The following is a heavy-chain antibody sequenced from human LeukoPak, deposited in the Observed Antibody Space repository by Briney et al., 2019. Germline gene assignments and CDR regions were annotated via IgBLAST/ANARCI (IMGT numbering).Heavy chain of an antibody. CDR2: FSGCGGST. CDR1: GFTFSRYA. CDR3: AKDYYYDISGFDY. D-gene: IGHD3-22*01. Sequence: GGSLRLSCAASGFTFSRYAMSWVRRAPGKGLEWVSAFSGCGGSTYYADSVKGRFTISRDNSKNTLYLQMNSLRAEDTAVYYCAKDYYYDISGFDYWGQGTLVTVSS. J-gene: IGHJ4*02. V-gene: IGHV3-23*01.